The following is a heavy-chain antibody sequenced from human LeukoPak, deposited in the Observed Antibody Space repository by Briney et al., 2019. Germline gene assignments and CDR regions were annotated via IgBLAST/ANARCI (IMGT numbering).Heavy chain of an antibody. J-gene: IGHJ4*02. D-gene: IGHD3-9*01. CDR2: ISGSGGST. CDR1: GFTVSSNY. CDR3: ARYYDILTGYRDYFDY. Sequence: GGSLRLSCAASGFTVSSNYMSWVRQAPGKGLEWVSAISGSGGSTDYADSVKGRFTISRDNSKNTLYLQMNSLRAEDTAVYYCARYYDILTGYRDYFDYWGQGTLVTVSS. V-gene: IGHV3-23*01.